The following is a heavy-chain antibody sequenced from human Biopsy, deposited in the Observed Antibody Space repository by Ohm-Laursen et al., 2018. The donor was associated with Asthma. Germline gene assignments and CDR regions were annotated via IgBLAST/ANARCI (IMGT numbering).Heavy chain of an antibody. D-gene: IGHD3-10*01. V-gene: IGHV4-31*03. J-gene: IGHJ6*02. Sequence: TLSPTCTVSGDSISSPAYYWSWVRQHPGKGLEGIGHISYSGAPFYHPSLMSRLIISLDTSKNQFSLKLSSVTAADTAVYDCARFRGDGSGSSIDNYFGMDVWGQGTTVTVSS. CDR3: ARFRGDGSGSSIDNYFGMDV. CDR2: ISYSGAP. CDR1: GDSISSPAYY.